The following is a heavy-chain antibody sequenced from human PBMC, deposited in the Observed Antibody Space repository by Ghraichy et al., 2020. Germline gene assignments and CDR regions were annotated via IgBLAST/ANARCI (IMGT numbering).Heavy chain of an antibody. CDR3: TREYGGGIDY. J-gene: IGHJ4*02. V-gene: IGHV3-49*03. CDR2: IRSKAYGGTT. D-gene: IGHD4-23*01. CDR1: GFTFGDYA. Sequence: QTLSLTCTASGFTFGDYAMSWFRQAPGKGLEWVGFIRSKAYGGTTEYAASVKGRFTISRDDSKSIAYLQMNSLKTEDTAVYYCTREYGGGIDYWGQGTLVTVSS.